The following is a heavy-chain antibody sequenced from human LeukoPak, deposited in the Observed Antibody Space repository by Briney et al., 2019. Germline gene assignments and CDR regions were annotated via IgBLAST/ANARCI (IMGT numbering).Heavy chain of an antibody. Sequence: SEALSLTCTVSGGSVSSGSYYWSWIRQPPGRGLEWIGYIYYSGSTNYNPSLKSRVTISVDTSKNQFSLKLSSVTAADTAVYYCARGSRYSSSWYRSYYFDYWGQGTLVTVSS. V-gene: IGHV4-61*01. J-gene: IGHJ4*02. CDR3: ARGSRYSSSWYRSYYFDY. D-gene: IGHD6-13*01. CDR2: IYYSGST. CDR1: GGSVSSGSYY.